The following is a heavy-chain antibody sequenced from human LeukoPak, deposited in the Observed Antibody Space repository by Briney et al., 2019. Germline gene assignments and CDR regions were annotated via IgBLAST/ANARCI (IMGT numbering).Heavy chain of an antibody. D-gene: IGHD3-3*01. V-gene: IGHV3-21*01. CDR1: GFTLSSNS. CDR2: ISSSSRYI. Sequence: GGSLRLSCAVYGFTLSSNSINSVRQAPGKGLEWVSSISSSSRYIYYADSGKGRFTISRDNAKNSLNLQMNSVRAEDTAVYYCARDDRYDFWSGNGPYYFDYWGQGTLVTVSS. CDR3: ARDDRYDFWSGNGPYYFDY. J-gene: IGHJ4*02.